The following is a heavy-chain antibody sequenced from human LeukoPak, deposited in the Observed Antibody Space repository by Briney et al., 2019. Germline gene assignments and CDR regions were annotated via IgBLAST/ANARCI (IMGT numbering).Heavy chain of an antibody. CDR3: ARDLAPYDYIWGSYLHH. D-gene: IGHD3-16*02. J-gene: IGHJ5*02. V-gene: IGHV3-33*01. Sequence: PGGSLRFSCAASGFTFSSYGMHWVRQAPGKGLEWVAVIWYDGSNKYYADSVKGRFTISRDNSKNTLYLQMNSLRAEDTAVYYCARDLAPYDYIWGSYLHHWGQGTLVTVSS. CDR2: IWYDGSNK. CDR1: GFTFSSYG.